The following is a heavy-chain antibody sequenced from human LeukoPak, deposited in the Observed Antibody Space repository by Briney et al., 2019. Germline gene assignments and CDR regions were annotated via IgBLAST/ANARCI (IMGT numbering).Heavy chain of an antibody. Sequence: GGSLRLSCAASVFTFSTYEMMGVRQAPGKGLEWLSYINPRGSTIYYAHSVKGRFTISRDNAKNSLYLQMNSLRAEDTAVYYCAREGRYYFDNWGQGALVTVSS. CDR1: VFTFSTYE. J-gene: IGHJ4*02. CDR3: AREGRYYFDN. CDR2: INPRGSTI. V-gene: IGHV3-48*03. D-gene: IGHD3-16*01.